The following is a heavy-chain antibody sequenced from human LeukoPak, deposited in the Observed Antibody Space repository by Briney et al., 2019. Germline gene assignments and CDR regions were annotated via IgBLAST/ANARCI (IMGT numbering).Heavy chain of an antibody. Sequence: GGSLRLSCAASGLTFSSAGMNWVRQAPEKGLEWVSYINAYSNSIFYGDSVKGRFTISRDNAKNIVYLQMSSLADEDTAVYYCARDLAGSRWSAFDSWGQGALVTVSS. CDR1: GLTFSSAG. CDR2: INAYSNSI. D-gene: IGHD3-10*01. J-gene: IGHJ4*02. CDR3: ARDLAGSRWSAFDS. V-gene: IGHV3-48*02.